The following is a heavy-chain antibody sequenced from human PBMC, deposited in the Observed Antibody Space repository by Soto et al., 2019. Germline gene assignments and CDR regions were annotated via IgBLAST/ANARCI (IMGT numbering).Heavy chain of an antibody. D-gene: IGHD6-19*01. CDR2: IFPDDSET. CDR1: GYNCATYW. J-gene: IGHJ6*02. CDR3: ARTHCVNSSCRKNGYYYGMDV. Sequence: PGESLKISCKGSGYNCATYWIGWLRQMPGKGLEWMGIIFPDDSETKYRPAFQGQVAISADKSINTAYLQWNSLKASDTATYYCARTHCVNSSCRKNGYYYGMDVWGQGTTVTVSS. V-gene: IGHV5-51*01.